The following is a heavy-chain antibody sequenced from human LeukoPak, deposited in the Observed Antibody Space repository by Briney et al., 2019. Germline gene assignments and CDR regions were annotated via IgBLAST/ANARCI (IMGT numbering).Heavy chain of an antibody. D-gene: IGHD6-19*01. J-gene: IGHJ4*02. CDR1: GFTFSSYA. V-gene: IGHV3-30-3*01. Sequence: GGSLRLSCAASGFTFSSYAMHWVRQAPGKGLEWVAVISYDGSNKYYGDSVKGRFTISRDNSKKTVYLQMSSLTIEDTAVYYCAKERNLEIAVAGTIFDYWGQGTLVTVSS. CDR2: ISYDGSNK. CDR3: AKERNLEIAVAGTIFDY.